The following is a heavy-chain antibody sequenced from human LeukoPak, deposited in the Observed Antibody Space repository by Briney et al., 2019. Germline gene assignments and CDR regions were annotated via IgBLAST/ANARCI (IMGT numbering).Heavy chain of an antibody. J-gene: IGHJ4*02. D-gene: IGHD3-16*02. V-gene: IGHV3-21*01. CDR2: ISSSSSYI. CDR3: AREGIMITFGGVIVIPELDY. Sequence: SGGSLRLSCAASGFTFSSYSMNWVRQAPGKGLEWVSSISSSSSYIYYADSVKGRFTISRDNAKNSLYLQMNSLRAEDTAVYYCAREGIMITFGGVIVIPELDYWGQGTLVTVSS. CDR1: GFTFSSYS.